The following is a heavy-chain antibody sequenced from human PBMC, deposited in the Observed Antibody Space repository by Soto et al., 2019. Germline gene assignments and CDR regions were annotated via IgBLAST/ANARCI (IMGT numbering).Heavy chain of an antibody. V-gene: IGHV3-30-3*01. CDR3: ARVTPGNNLYYFSGLDF. CDR2: ISYEGSNT. D-gene: IGHD1-1*01. CDR1: GFTFDTYG. Sequence: VGSLRLSCGASGFTFDTYGIHWVRQAPGKGLQWVALISYEGSNTYYADSVRGRFTISRDNSKNTLYLQMNTLRPEDTGLYYCARVTPGNNLYYFSGLDFWGQGTSVTVSS. J-gene: IGHJ6*02.